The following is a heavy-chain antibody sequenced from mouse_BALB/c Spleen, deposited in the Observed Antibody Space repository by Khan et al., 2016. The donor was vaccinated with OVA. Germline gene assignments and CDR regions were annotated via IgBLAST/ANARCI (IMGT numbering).Heavy chain of an antibody. CDR1: GYTFTSYV. Sequence: VQLKESGPELVKPGASVKMSCKASGYTFTSYVIHWVKQKPGQGLEWIGYIYPYNDDTKYNEKFKGKATLTSDKSSSTAYMELNSLTSEDSAVYFCARKYRSAVYFDYWGQGTTLTVSS. J-gene: IGHJ2*01. CDR3: ARKYRSAVYFDY. CDR2: IYPYNDDT. D-gene: IGHD2-14*01. V-gene: IGHV1S136*01.